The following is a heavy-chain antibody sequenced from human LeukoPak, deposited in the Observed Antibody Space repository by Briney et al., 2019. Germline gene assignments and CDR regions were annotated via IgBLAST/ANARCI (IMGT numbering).Heavy chain of an antibody. V-gene: IGHV3-53*04. D-gene: IGHD6-19*01. CDR1: GFTVSNNY. J-gene: IGHJ4*02. CDR3: AKDNLAVADPYYFDY. CDR2: IYSGSSST. Sequence: GSLRLSCAASGFTVSNNYMSWVRQAPGKGLEWVSVIYSGSSSTYYTDSVKGRFTISRHNSKNTPYLQMNSLRAEDTAVYYCAKDNLAVADPYYFDYWGQGTLVTVSS.